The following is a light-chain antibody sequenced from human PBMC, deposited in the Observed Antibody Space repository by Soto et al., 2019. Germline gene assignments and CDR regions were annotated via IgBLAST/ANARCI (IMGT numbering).Light chain of an antibody. CDR1: QSVSSSY. CDR2: GAS. J-gene: IGKJ4*01. V-gene: IGKV3-20*01. CDR3: QQYDTSPLT. Sequence: EIVLTQSPGTLSLSPGERATLSCRASQSVSSSYLAWYQHKPGQAPRLLVYGASSRATGIPDRFSGSGSGTYFTLTISRLETEDFAVYYCQQYDTSPLTFGGGTKVEIK.